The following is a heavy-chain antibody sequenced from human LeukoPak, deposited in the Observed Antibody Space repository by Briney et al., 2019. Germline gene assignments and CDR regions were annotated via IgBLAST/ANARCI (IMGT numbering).Heavy chain of an antibody. V-gene: IGHV4-59*01. CDR2: IHYSGST. CDR3: ARVRDRSSYFYDLDY. J-gene: IGHJ4*02. CDR1: GGSISSYY. D-gene: IGHD3-22*01. Sequence: SETLSLTCTASGGSISSYYWSWIRQPPGKGLEWIGCIHYSGSTNYNPSLKSRVTISVDTSKNQFSLKLSSVTAADTAVYYCARVRDRSSYFYDLDYWGQGTLVTVSS.